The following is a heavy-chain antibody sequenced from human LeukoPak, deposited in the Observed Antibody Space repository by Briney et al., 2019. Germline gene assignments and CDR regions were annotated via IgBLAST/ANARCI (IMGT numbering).Heavy chain of an antibody. V-gene: IGHV3-21*01. J-gene: IGHJ2*01. CDR2: ITSSSSYI. CDR1: GFTFSTYN. D-gene: IGHD6-13*01. Sequence: GSLRLSCAASGFTFSTYNMNWVRQAPGKGLEWVSSITSSSSYIYYADSVKGRFTISRENAKNSLYLQMNSLRAGDTAVYYCARAAYSSTWYSRYFDLWGRGTLVTVSS. CDR3: ARAAYSSTWYSRYFDL.